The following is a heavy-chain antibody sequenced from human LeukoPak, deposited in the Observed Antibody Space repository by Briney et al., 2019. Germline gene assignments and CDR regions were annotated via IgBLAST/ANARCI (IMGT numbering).Heavy chain of an antibody. V-gene: IGHV3-48*01. CDR3: AREYCSGGSCYSGFDY. D-gene: IGHD2-15*01. CDR1: GFSFRDYS. Sequence: GGSLRLSCAASGFSFRDYSMNWVRQAPGKGLEWISYISSSTNTLYYAETVRGRFAISRDNGKNSLYLQMNSLTAEDTAVYYCAREYCSGGSCYSGFDYWGQGTLVTVSS. J-gene: IGHJ4*02. CDR2: ISSSTNTL.